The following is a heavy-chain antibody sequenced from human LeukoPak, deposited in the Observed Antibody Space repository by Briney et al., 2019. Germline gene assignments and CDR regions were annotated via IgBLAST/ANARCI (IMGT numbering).Heavy chain of an antibody. CDR1: GFTFSSYG. D-gene: IGHD5-24*01. Sequence: GGPLRLSGAASGFTFSSYGMSWVRQAPGKGLKWVSGINWNGGSTGYADSVKGRFTISRDNAKNSLYLQMNSLRAEDTALYYCARGRAGDGYNYWGQGTLVTVSS. CDR2: INWNGGST. V-gene: IGHV3-20*04. CDR3: ARGRAGDGYNY. J-gene: IGHJ4*02.